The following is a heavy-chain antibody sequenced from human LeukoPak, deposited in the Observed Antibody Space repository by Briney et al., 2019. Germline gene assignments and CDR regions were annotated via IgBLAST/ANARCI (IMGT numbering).Heavy chain of an antibody. CDR3: ARSRRDKGVLGAVVPAAPFDP. CDR1: GGTFSSYA. V-gene: IGHV1-69*04. Sequence: GSSVKVSCKASGGTFSSYAISWVRQAPGQGLEWMGRILPIFGIANCAQKFQGRVTISADKSTSTAYMELSSLRSEDTAVYYCARSRRDKGVLGAVVPAAPFDPWGQGTLVTVSS. CDR2: ILPIFGIA. J-gene: IGHJ5*02. D-gene: IGHD2-2*01.